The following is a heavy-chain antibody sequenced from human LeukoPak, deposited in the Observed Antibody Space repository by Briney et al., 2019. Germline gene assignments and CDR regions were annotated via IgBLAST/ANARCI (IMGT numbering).Heavy chain of an antibody. CDR3: ARKEVAAAAYFDY. CDR2: IYYSGST. D-gene: IGHD6-13*01. J-gene: IGHJ4*02. Sequence: PSETLSLTCTVSGGSIGSGGYYWSWIRQHPGKGLEWIGYIYYSGSTYYNPSLKSRVTISVDTSKNQFSLKLSSVTAADTAVYYCARKEVAAAAYFDYWGQGTLVTVSS. CDR1: GGSIGSGGYY. V-gene: IGHV4-31*03.